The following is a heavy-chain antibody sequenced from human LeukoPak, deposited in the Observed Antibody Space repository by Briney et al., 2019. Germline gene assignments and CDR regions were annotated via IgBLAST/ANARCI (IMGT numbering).Heavy chain of an antibody. Sequence: SAKVSCKASGGTFSSDPISWVRQAPGQGLEWMGRIIPILGVTKYPQKFQGRVTITADKSTSTAYMEVSNLRSEDTAMYYCARDFYDSRGYYPDYWGQGTLVTVSS. D-gene: IGHD3-22*01. CDR2: IIPILGVT. J-gene: IGHJ4*02. CDR1: GGTFSSDP. CDR3: ARDFYDSRGYYPDY. V-gene: IGHV1-69*04.